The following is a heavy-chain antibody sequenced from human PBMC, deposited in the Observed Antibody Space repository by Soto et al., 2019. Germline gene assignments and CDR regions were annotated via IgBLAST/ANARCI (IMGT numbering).Heavy chain of an antibody. CDR2: IIGRGGNT. V-gene: IGHV3-23*01. Sequence: GGSLRLSCAASGFMFSKYSMSWVRQAPGKGLEWVSAIIGRGGNTYYAESVKGRFTISRDSSKNTLYLQMNSLRAEDTAVYYCAKDVNYYGSGNAGGGGYWGQGTLVTVSS. CDR1: GFMFSKYS. J-gene: IGHJ4*02. CDR3: AKDVNYYGSGNAGGGGY. D-gene: IGHD3-10*01.